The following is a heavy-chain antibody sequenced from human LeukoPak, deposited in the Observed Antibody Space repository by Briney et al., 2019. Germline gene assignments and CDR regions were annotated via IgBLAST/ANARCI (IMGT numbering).Heavy chain of an antibody. CDR1: GYTFTSYY. D-gene: IGHD3-10*01. CDR3: ARGGVGDPTFDY. J-gene: IGHJ4*02. CDR2: INPSGGST. Sequence: ASVKVSCKASGYTFTSYYMHWVRQAPGQGLEWMGIINPSGGSTSYAQKFQGRVTMTRDTSTSTVYMELRSLRSDDTAVYYCARGGVGDPTFDYWGQGTLVTVSS. V-gene: IGHV1-46*01.